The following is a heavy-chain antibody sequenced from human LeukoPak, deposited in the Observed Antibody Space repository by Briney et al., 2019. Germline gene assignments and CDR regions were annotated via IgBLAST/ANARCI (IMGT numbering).Heavy chain of an antibody. V-gene: IGHV4-4*07. J-gene: IGHJ5*02. CDR2: LYTSGST. Sequence: SETLSLTCTVSGGSISSYYWSWIRQPAGKGLERIGRLYTSGSTSYNPSLKSRVTMSVDTSKNQFSLKLSSVTAADTAVYYCARNYCTNGVCYFNWFDPWGQGTLVTVSS. D-gene: IGHD2-8*01. CDR1: GGSISSYY. CDR3: ARNYCTNGVCYFNWFDP.